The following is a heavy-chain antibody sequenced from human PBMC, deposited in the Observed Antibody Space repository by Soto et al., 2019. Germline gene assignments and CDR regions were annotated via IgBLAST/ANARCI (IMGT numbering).Heavy chain of an antibody. D-gene: IGHD3-3*01. Sequence: QVQLVQSGAEVKKPGASVKVSCKASGYTFTSYGISWVRQAPGQGLEWMGWISAYNGNTNYAQKLQGRVTMTTDTSTSTAYMELRGLRSDDTAVYYCVRGRFLEWLFSGSDYWGQGTLVTVSS. CDR3: VRGRFLEWLFSGSDY. J-gene: IGHJ4*02. CDR2: ISAYNGNT. V-gene: IGHV1-18*01. CDR1: GYTFTSYG.